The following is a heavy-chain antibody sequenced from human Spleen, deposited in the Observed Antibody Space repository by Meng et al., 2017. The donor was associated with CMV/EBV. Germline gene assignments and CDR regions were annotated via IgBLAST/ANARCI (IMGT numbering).Heavy chain of an antibody. CDR3: ARGEGSY. CDR1: GYIFSGSY. V-gene: IGHV1-2*02. CDR2: INPKSGGT. J-gene: IGHJ4*02. Sequence: ASVKVSCKASGYIFSGSYIHWVRQAPRHGLEWMGWINPKSGGTNYAQKFQGRVTMTRDTSISTAYMELRLRFDDTAVYYCARGEGSYWGQGTLVTVSS. D-gene: IGHD1-26*01.